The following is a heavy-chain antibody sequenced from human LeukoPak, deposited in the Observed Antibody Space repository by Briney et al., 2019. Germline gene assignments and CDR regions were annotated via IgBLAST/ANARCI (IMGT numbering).Heavy chain of an antibody. CDR1: GLTFSSYE. CDR2: ISSSGRTI. D-gene: IGHD2-15*01. Sequence: SGGSLRLSCVASGLTFSSYEMNWVRQAPGKGLEWVSYISSSGRTIYYADSVRGRFTISRDNAKNSLYLQMNSLRAEDTAVYYCARAVACSGGSCYSYYYYYMDVWGKGTTVTVSS. V-gene: IGHV3-48*03. J-gene: IGHJ6*03. CDR3: ARAVACSGGSCYSYYYYYMDV.